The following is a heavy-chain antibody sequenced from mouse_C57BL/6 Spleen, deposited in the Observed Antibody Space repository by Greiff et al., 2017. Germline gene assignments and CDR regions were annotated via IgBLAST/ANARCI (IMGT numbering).Heavy chain of an antibody. CDR1: GYTFTDYY. CDR2: INPNNGGT. Sequence: EVQLQQSGPELVKPGASVKISCKASGYTFTDYYMNWVKQSHGKSLEWIGDINPNNGGTSYNQKFKGKATLTVDKSSSTAYMELRSLTSEDSAVYYCASYYDYDSYYFDYWGQGTTLTVSS. CDR3: ASYYDYDSYYFDY. V-gene: IGHV1-26*01. J-gene: IGHJ2*01. D-gene: IGHD2-4*01.